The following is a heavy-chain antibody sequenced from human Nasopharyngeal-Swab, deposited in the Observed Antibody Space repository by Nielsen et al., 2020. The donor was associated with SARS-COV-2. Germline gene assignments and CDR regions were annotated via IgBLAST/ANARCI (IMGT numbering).Heavy chain of an antibody. CDR3: AKVRSWRLDAFDF. Sequence: GGSLRLSCAASGLTFSSYAMSWVRQAPGKGLEWVSVIHTDLNNTYYVDSVKGRFTISRDNSKKTLFLQMNSLRVEDTAVYYCAKVRSWRLDAFDFWGQGTLVTVSS. V-gene: IGHV3-23*03. D-gene: IGHD6-13*01. J-gene: IGHJ4*02. CDR1: GLTFSSYA. CDR2: IHTDLNNT.